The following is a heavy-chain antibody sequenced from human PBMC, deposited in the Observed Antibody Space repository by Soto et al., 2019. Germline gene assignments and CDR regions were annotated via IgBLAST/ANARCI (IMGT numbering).Heavy chain of an antibody. J-gene: IGHJ4*02. CDR1: GGSFSGYY. D-gene: IGHD1-1*01. CDR3: ARGSTTEGDGFPFDY. Sequence: PSETLSLTCAVYGGSFSGYYWSWIRQPPGKGLEWIGEINHSGSTNYNPSLKSRVTISVDTSKNQFSLKLSSVTAADTAVYYCARGSTTEGDGFPFDYGGQGTLVTVSS. CDR2: INHSGST. V-gene: IGHV4-34*01.